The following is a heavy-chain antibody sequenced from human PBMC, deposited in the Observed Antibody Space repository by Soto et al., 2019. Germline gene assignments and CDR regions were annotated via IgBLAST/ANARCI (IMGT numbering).Heavy chain of an antibody. V-gene: IGHV4-59*01. D-gene: IGHD2-21*02. CDR2: IYYSGST. J-gene: IGHJ4*02. Sequence: PSETLSLTCTVSGGSMNTFYWSWARQSPGKGLGWIGHIYYSGSTNYNPSLKSRVTISVDASKNQFSLKLSSVTAADTAIYYCARGPVVTPFVDYWGQGTLVTVSS. CDR3: ARGPVVTPFVDY. CDR1: GGSMNTFY.